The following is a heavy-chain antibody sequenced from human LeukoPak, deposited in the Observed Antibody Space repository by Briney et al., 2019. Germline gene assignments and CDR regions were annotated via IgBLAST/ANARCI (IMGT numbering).Heavy chain of an antibody. V-gene: IGHV1-2*06. CDR1: GYTFTGYY. CDR3: ATQTTVTYLYYYYGMDV. D-gene: IGHD4-17*01. Sequence: GASVKVSCKASGYTFTGYYMHWVRQAPGQGLEWMGRINTNSGGTNYAQKFQGRVTMTRDTSISTAYMELSRLRSDDTAVYYCATQTTVTYLYYYYGMDVWGQGTTVTVSS. CDR2: INTNSGGT. J-gene: IGHJ6*02.